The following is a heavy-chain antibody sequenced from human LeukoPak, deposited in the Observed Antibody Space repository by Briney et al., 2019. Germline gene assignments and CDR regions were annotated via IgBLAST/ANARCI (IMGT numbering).Heavy chain of an antibody. CDR1: GFTFSTYS. CDR3: ARDLAPANYGDLEPLDS. V-gene: IGHV3-48*01. J-gene: IGHJ4*02. CDR2: ISSSSSTR. Sequence: PGGSLRLSCAASGFTFSTYSMNWVRQAPGKGLEWVSYISSSSSTRYYADSVMGRFTISRDNSKNRLYLQMNSLRPEDTAVYYCARDLAPANYGDLEPLDSWGQGTLVTVSS. D-gene: IGHD4-17*01.